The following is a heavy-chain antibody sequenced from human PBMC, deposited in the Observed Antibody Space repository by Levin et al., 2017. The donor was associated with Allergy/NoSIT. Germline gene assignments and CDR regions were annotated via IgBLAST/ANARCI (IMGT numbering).Heavy chain of an antibody. Sequence: ASVKVSCKASGGTFSSYAISWVRQAPGQGLEWMGGIIPIFGTANYAQKFQGRVTITADESTSTAYMELSSLRSEDTAVYYCARFKLGYCSSTSCSEYYYYGMDVWGQGTTVTVSS. CDR1: GGTFSSYA. V-gene: IGHV1-69*13. D-gene: IGHD2-2*01. J-gene: IGHJ6*02. CDR2: IIPIFGTA. CDR3: ARFKLGYCSSTSCSEYYYYGMDV.